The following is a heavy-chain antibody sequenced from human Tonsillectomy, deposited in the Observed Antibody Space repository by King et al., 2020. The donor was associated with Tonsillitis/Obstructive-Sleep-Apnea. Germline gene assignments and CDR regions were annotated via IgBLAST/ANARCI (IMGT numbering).Heavy chain of an antibody. CDR2: ISYYGSNK. CDR1: GFTFSSYA. D-gene: IGHD3-10*01. V-gene: IGHV3-30*01. J-gene: IGHJ4*02. CDR3: AGPTNPAMVQGVIITYTYYFDY. Sequence: VQLVESGGGVVQPGRSLRLSCAASGFTFSSYAMHWVRQAPGKGLEWVAVISYYGSNKYYADPLKGRCTISRDNSKNTMYLQMNSLRAEDTAVYYCAGPTNPAMVQGVIITYTYYFDYWGQGTLVTVSS.